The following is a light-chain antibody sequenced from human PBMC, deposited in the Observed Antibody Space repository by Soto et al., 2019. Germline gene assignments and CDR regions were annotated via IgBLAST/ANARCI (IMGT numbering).Light chain of an antibody. CDR3: QQYNSYSPET. Sequence: DIQMTQSPSTLSASVGDRVTITCRASQSISSWLAWYQQKPGKAPKLLIYKASSLESGVPSRFSGSGSGTEFPLTINSLQPYDFATYYCQQYNSYSPETFGPGTKVDIK. V-gene: IGKV1-5*03. J-gene: IGKJ3*01. CDR2: KAS. CDR1: QSISSW.